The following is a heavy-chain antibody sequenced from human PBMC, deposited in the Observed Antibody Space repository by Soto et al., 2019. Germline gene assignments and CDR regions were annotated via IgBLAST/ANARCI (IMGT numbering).Heavy chain of an antibody. J-gene: IGHJ3*02. V-gene: IGHV1-18*01. Sequence: QVQLVQSGAEVKKPGASVKVSCNASGYTFTSYGISWVRQAPGQGLEWMGGISAYNGNTNYAQKLQGRVTMTTDTSTSTAYMELRSLRSDDTAVYYCARPMVRGVIITSAFDIWGQGKMVTVSS. CDR2: ISAYNGNT. CDR3: ARPMVRGVIITSAFDI. CDR1: GYTFTSYG. D-gene: IGHD3-10*01.